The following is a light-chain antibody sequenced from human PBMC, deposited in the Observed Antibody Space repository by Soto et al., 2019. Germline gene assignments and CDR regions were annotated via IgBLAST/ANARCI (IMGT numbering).Light chain of an antibody. CDR2: AAS. J-gene: IGKJ4*01. CDR3: HQANGHPLT. Sequence: DIQMTQSPSSVSASVGDRVTITCRASQDISGWLAWYQEKPGKAPKLLIYAASSLETGVPSRFSGSGSGTDFTLTISSLQPADFATLYCHQANGHPLTFGGGTKVDIK. V-gene: IGKV1-12*01. CDR1: QDISGW.